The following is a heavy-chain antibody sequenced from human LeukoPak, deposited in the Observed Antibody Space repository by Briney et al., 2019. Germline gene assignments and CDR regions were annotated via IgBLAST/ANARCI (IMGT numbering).Heavy chain of an antibody. V-gene: IGHV3-43D*03. CDR2: ISWDGGST. Sequence: GGSLRLSCAASGFTFDDYAMHWVRQAPGKVLEWVSLISWDGGSTYYADSVKGRFTISRDNSKNTLYLQMNSLRAEDTAVYYCAKAMTYPYYFDYWGQGTLVTVSS. CDR3: AKAMTYPYYFDY. CDR1: GFTFDDYA. J-gene: IGHJ4*02.